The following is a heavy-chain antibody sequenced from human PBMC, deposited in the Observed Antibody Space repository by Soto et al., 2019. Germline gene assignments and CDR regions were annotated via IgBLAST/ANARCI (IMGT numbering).Heavy chain of an antibody. D-gene: IGHD2-21*02. J-gene: IGHJ5*02. V-gene: IGHV4-31*03. Sequence: SETLSLTCTFSGGSISSGGYYWSWIRQHPGKGLEWIGYIYYSGSTYYNPSLKSRVTISVDTPKNQFSLKLSSVTAADTAVYYCARDIGGDSTANNWFDPWGQGTLVTVSS. CDR1: GGSISSGGYY. CDR3: ARDIGGDSTANNWFDP. CDR2: IYYSGST.